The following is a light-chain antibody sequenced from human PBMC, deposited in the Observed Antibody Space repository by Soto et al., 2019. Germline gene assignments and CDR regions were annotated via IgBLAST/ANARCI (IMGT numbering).Light chain of an antibody. CDR1: QSISTW. Sequence: DIQMTQSPSTLSASVGDRVTITCRASQSISTWLAWYQQKPGNAPKLLIFDASNLESGVPSRFSGSESGTEFTLTIDSLQPDDFATYYCQQYNSDSRTFGQG. V-gene: IGKV1-5*01. J-gene: IGKJ1*01. CDR3: QQYNSDSRT. CDR2: DAS.